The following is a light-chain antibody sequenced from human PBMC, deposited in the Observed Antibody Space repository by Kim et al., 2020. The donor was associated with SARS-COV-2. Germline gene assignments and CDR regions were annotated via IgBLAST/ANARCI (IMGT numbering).Light chain of an antibody. CDR2: DNN. V-gene: IGLV1-51*01. J-gene: IGLJ2*01. CDR1: SSKIGNNY. CDR3: GTWDTSLSAVV. Sequence: GQKVTISCSGSSSKIGNNYVSWYQQLPGTAPKLLIYDNNKRPSGLPDRFSGSKSGTSATLGITGLQTGDEADYYCGTWDTSLSAVVFGGGTQLTVL.